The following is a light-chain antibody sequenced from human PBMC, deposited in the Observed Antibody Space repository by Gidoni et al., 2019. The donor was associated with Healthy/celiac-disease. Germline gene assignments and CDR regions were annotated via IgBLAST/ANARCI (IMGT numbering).Light chain of an antibody. CDR1: KLGDKY. CDR2: QDS. V-gene: IGLV3-1*01. J-gene: IGLJ2*01. CDR3: QAWDSSTVV. Sequence: SYELTQPPSVSVSPGQTASITCSVDKLGDKYACWYQQKPGQSSVLVIYQDSKRPSGIPERFSGSSSGNTATLTISGTQAMDEADYYCQAWDSSTVVFGGGTKLTVV.